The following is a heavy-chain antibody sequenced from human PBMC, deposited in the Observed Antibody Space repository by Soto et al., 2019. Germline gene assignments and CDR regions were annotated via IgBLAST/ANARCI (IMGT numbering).Heavy chain of an antibody. CDR2: IWYDGSNK. D-gene: IGHD3-3*01. Sequence: PGGSLRLSCAASGFTFSSYGMHWVRQAPGKGLEWVAVIWYDGSNKYYADSVKGRFTISRDNSKNTLYLQMNSLRAEDTAVHYCARDFSDFWTGYPGARADYYGMDVWGQGTTVTVSS. CDR3: ARDFSDFWTGYPGARADYYGMDV. V-gene: IGHV3-33*01. CDR1: GFTFSSYG. J-gene: IGHJ6*02.